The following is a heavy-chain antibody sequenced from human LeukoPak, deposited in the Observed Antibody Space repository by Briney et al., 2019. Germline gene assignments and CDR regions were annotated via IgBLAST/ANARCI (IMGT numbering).Heavy chain of an antibody. CDR2: ISGSGGST. CDR1: GFTFSSYA. V-gene: IGHV3-23*01. Sequence: GGPLRLSCAASGFTFSSYAMSWVRQAPGKGLEWVSAISGSGGSTYYADSVKGRFTISRDNSKNTLYLQMNSLRAEDTAVYYCAKDQDRITIFGVVITDFDYWGQGTLVTVPS. D-gene: IGHD3-3*01. CDR3: AKDQDRITIFGVVITDFDY. J-gene: IGHJ4*02.